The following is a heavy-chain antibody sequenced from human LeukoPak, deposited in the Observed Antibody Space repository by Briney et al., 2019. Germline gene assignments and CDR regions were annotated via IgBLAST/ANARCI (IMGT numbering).Heavy chain of an antibody. V-gene: IGHV3-74*01. Sequence: GGSLRLSCPVSGFTFSSHWMHWVRQAPGKGLVWVSRINSDGSSTAYADSVKGRFTIARDNAKNTVYPQMNSLRDEDTAVYYCVRGNTVSLMDVWGQGTTVTVSS. D-gene: IGHD4-11*01. CDR2: INSDGSST. J-gene: IGHJ6*02. CDR3: VRGNTVSLMDV. CDR1: GFTFSSHW.